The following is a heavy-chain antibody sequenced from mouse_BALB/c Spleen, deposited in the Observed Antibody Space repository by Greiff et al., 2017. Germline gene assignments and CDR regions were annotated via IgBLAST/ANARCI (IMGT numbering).Heavy chain of an antibody. D-gene: IGHD2-4*01. CDR2: ISTYYGDA. CDR3: ATGLRGNYYAMDY. J-gene: IGHJ4*01. CDR1: GYTFTDYA. Sequence: VQLQQSGAELVRPGVSVKISCKGSGYTFTDYAMHWVKQSHAKSLEWIGVISTYYGDASYNQKFKGKATLTVDKSSSTAYMELRSLTSEDSAVYYCATGLRGNYYAMDYWGQGTSVTVSS. V-gene: IGHV1S137*01.